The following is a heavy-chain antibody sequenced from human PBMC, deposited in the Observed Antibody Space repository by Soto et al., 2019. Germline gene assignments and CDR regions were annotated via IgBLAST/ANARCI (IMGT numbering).Heavy chain of an antibody. CDR2: INPNSGGT. CDR1: GYTFTGYY. Sequence: ASVKVSCKASGYTFTGYYMHWVRQAPGQGLEWMGWINPNSGGTNYAQKFQGQVTISADKSISTAYLQWSSLKASDTAMYYCARRSYYYYYMDVWGKGTTVTVSS. CDR3: ARRSYYYYYMDV. V-gene: IGHV1-2*02. J-gene: IGHJ6*03.